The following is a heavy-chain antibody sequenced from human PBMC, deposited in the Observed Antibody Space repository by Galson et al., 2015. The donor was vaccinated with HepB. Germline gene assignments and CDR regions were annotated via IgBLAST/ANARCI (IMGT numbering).Heavy chain of an antibody. J-gene: IGHJ4*02. CDR2: IYSNGNT. CDR3: MRRWQ. V-gene: IGHV3-53*01. CDR1: EFTVSNNY. Sequence: SLRLSCAASEFTVSNNYMSWVRQAPGKGPERVSLIYSNGNTRYADSVRGRFTISRDNSRNTLYLQMNSLTAEDTAVYYCMRRWQWGQGTLVIVSS. D-gene: IGHD5-24*01.